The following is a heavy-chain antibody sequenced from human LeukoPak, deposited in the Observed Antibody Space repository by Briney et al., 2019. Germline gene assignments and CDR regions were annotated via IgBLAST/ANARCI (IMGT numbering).Heavy chain of an antibody. CDR2: IYPDDSDT. D-gene: IGHD3-16*01. Sequence: GESLQISCKGSGYSFTNYWIAWVRQMPGKGPEWMGIIYPDDSDTRYSPSFQGQVTISADKSISTAYLQWSSLKASDTAMYYCARIWLRAFDIWGQGTMVTVSS. J-gene: IGHJ3*02. CDR3: ARIWLRAFDI. CDR1: GYSFTNYW. V-gene: IGHV5-51*01.